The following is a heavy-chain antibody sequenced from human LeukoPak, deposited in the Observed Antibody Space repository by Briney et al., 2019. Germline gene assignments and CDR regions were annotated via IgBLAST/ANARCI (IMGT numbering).Heavy chain of an antibody. CDR1: GYTFTGYY. J-gene: IGHJ4*02. D-gene: IGHD6-19*01. CDR2: INPNSGGT. V-gene: IGHV1-2*02. Sequence: ASVKVSCKASGYTFTGYYMHWVRQAPGQGLEWMGWINPNSGGTNYAQKFQGRVTMTRDTSISTAYMELSRLRSDDTAVYYCARDPGYSSGWGGLDYWGQGTLVTVSS. CDR3: ARDPGYSSGWGGLDY.